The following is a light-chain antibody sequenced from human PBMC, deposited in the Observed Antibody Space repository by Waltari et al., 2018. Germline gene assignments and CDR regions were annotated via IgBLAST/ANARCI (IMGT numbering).Light chain of an antibody. Sequence: DIVMTQSPDSLAVSLGERGNINCKYRPSVLYRGNNENYLAWYHQKPGQPPKLLIYWASTRESGVPDRFSGSGSGTDFTLTISSLKAEDVAVYYCQQFYSTPLTFGGGTKVEIK. V-gene: IGKV4-1*01. CDR2: WAS. J-gene: IGKJ4*01. CDR1: PSVLYRGNNENY. CDR3: QQFYSTPLT.